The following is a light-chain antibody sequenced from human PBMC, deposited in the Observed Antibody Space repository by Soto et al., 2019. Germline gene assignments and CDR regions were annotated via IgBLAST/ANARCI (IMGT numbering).Light chain of an antibody. CDR2: GAS. V-gene: IGKV3-20*01. Sequence: EIVLTQSPGTLSLSPGERATLSCRASQSDGITYLAWCQQKLGQAPRLLTFGASSRATGIPDRFSGSGTGTDFTLTISRLEPEDFAVYYCHQYSSSPPTFGQGTKVDIK. CDR3: HQYSSSPPT. CDR1: QSDGITY. J-gene: IGKJ1*01.